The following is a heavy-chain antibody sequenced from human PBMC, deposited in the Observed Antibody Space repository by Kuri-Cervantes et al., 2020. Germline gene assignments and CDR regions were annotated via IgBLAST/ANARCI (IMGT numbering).Heavy chain of an antibody. CDR3: ARVQRRLRGYSGYAV. V-gene: IGHV1-69*06. CDR2: IIPIFGTA. CDR1: GYTFTDYY. J-gene: IGHJ4*02. Sequence: SVKVSCKASGYTFTDYYMHWVRQAPGQGLEWMGGIIPIFGTANYAQKFQGRVTITADKSTSTAYMELSSLRSEDTAVYYCARVQRRLRGYSGYAVWGQGTLVTVSS. D-gene: IGHD5-12*01.